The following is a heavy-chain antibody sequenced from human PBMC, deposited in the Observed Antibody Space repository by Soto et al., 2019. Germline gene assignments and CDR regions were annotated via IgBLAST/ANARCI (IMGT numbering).Heavy chain of an antibody. Sequence: QITLKESGPTLVKPTQTLTLTCTFSGFSLSTSGVDVGWIRQPPGKALEWLALIYWDDDKRYSPSLKSRLTITKDTFKHQVVLTMTNRDPLDTATYYCAHRRPYSNSPEYFFDYWGQGTLVTVSS. CDR1: GFSLSTSGVD. CDR2: IYWDDDK. J-gene: IGHJ4*02. D-gene: IGHD6-6*01. V-gene: IGHV2-5*02. CDR3: AHRRPYSNSPEYFFDY.